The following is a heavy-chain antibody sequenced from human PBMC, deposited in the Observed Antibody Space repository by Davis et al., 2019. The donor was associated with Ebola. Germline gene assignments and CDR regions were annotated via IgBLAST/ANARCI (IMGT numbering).Heavy chain of an antibody. CDR2: FYPSRST. CDR1: GYSINRGYY. D-gene: IGHD6-6*01. V-gene: IGHV4-38-2*01. Sequence: SETLSLTCAVSGYSINRGYYWGWIRQPPGKGLEYIGSFYPSRSTYYNPSLKSRVAISVDTSKNQFSLKLSSVTAADTAVYYCARAYSSSSGFDYWGQGTLVTVSS. J-gene: IGHJ4*02. CDR3: ARAYSSSSGFDY.